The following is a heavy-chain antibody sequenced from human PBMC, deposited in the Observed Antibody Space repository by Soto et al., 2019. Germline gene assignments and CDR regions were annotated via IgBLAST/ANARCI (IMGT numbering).Heavy chain of an antibody. D-gene: IGHD3-10*01. J-gene: IGHJ6*02. CDR2: IIPIFGTA. CDR1: GGTFSSYA. V-gene: IGHV1-69*13. Sequence: ASVKVSCKASGGTFSSYAISWLRQAPGQGLEWMGGIIPIFGTANYAQKFQGRVTITADESTSTAYMELSSLRSEDTAVYYCARGTGRNPYGSGSYHYYYGMDVWGQGTTVTVSS. CDR3: ARGTGRNPYGSGSYHYYYGMDV.